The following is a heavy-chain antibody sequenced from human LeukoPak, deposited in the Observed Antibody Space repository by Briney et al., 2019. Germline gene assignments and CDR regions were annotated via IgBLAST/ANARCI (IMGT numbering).Heavy chain of an antibody. V-gene: IGHV3-21*01. Sequence: GGSLRLSCAVSGFTFSSYSMSWVRQAPGKGLEWVSSISSSGTYKYYADSVKGRFTISRDNAKNSLYLQMNGLRAEDTAVYYCARNSYAFDMWGQGTMVTVSS. CDR3: ARNSYAFDM. J-gene: IGHJ3*02. CDR2: ISSSGTYK. CDR1: GFTFSSYS.